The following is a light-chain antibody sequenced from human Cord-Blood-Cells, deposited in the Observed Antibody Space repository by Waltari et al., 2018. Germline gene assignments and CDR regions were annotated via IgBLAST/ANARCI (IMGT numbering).Light chain of an antibody. CDR1: QSVSSSY. CDR3: QQYGSSPYT. V-gene: IGKV3-20*01. Sequence: EIVFPQSPGTLSLSPGARATLPCRASQSVSSSYLAWYQQKPGQAPRLLIYGASSRATGIPDRFSGSGSGTDFTLTISRLEPEDFAVYYCQQYGSSPYTFGQGTKLEIK. CDR2: GAS. J-gene: IGKJ2*01.